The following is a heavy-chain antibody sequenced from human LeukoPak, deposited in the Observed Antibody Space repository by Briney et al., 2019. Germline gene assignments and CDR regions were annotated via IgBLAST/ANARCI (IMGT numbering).Heavy chain of an antibody. Sequence: GGSLRLSCAASGFTFSDYEMNWIRQTPGKGLEWISYISSRGNTVYYADSVKGRFTISRDKAKNSLFLQMNNLRVEDTGVYYCAWVATYYFDDWGQGILVTVSS. J-gene: IGHJ4*02. CDR1: GFTFSDYE. CDR2: ISSRGNTV. CDR3: AWVATYYFDD. D-gene: IGHD1-26*01. V-gene: IGHV3-48*03.